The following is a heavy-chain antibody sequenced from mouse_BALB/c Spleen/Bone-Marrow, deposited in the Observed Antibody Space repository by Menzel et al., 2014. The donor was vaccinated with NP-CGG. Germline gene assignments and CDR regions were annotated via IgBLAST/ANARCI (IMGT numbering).Heavy chain of an antibody. Sequence: QVTLKESGAELVRPGSSVKISCKASGYAFSAYWMNWVKPRPGQGLEWIGQIYPGDGDTNYNGKFKGKATLTADKSSSTAYMQLSSLTSEDSAVYSCTRSTATFDYWGQGTTLTVSS. CDR3: TRSTATFDY. J-gene: IGHJ2*01. V-gene: IGHV1-80*01. CDR1: GYAFSAYW. CDR2: IYPGDGDT. D-gene: IGHD1-2*01.